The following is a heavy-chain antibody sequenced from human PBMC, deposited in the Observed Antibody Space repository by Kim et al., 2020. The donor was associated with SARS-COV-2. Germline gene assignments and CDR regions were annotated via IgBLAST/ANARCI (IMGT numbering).Heavy chain of an antibody. J-gene: IGHJ4*02. CDR2: INSDGSST. Sequence: GGSLRLSCAASGFTFSRSWMHWVRQAPGKGLVWVSRINSDGSSTSYADSVKGRFTITRANAKNTLNLQMNSLRAEDTAVYYCARVGHLGADYWGAQLYYFDYWGQGTLVTVSS. CDR3: ARVGHLGADYWGAQLYYFDY. CDR1: GFTFSRSW. D-gene: IGHD7-27*01. V-gene: IGHV3-74*01.